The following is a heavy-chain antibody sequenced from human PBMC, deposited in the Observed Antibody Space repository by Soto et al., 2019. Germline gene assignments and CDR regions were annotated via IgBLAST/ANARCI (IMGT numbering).Heavy chain of an antibody. CDR3: ARDLSTGSLDY. J-gene: IGHJ4*02. D-gene: IGHD3-9*01. CDR1: GFIFSTYA. V-gene: IGHV3-23*01. CDR2: ISGSGANT. Sequence: HPGGSLRLSCAASGFIFSTYAMSWVRQAPGKGLEWVSTISGSGANTYYADSVKGRFTISRDESRNTVYLQMNSLRVEDTAVYYCARDLSTGSLDYGGQGTLVTVSS.